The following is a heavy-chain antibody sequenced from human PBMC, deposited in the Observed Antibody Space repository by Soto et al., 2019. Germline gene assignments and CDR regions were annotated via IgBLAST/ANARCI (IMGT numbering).Heavy chain of an antibody. D-gene: IGHD6-19*01. V-gene: IGHV5-10-1*01. CDR3: ARHSARQWLVLPPRDYGMDV. J-gene: IGHJ6*02. Sequence: GEALKISCKGSGYIFTSYWIRGGRQMGGRGVGWLGRIDPSNPYTNSSPSFQDHVTISPDKSISTAYLEWSSLKASDTAMYYCARHSARQWLVLPPRDYGMDVWGQGTTVTVSS. CDR2: IDPSNPYT. CDR1: GYIFTSYW.